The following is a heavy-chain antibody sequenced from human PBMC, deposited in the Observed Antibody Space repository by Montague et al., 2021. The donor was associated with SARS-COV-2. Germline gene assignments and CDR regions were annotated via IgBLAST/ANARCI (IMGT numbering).Heavy chain of an antibody. CDR3: AKLSSSWPVDAFDI. J-gene: IGHJ3*02. D-gene: IGHD6-13*01. Sequence: SLRLSCAASGFTFDDYAMHWVRQAPGKGLEWGSGISWNIGSIGYADSVKGRFTISRDNAKNSLYLQMNSLRAEDTALYYCAKLSSSWPVDAFDIWGQGTMVTVSS. V-gene: IGHV3-9*01. CDR1: GFTFDDYA. CDR2: ISWNIGSI.